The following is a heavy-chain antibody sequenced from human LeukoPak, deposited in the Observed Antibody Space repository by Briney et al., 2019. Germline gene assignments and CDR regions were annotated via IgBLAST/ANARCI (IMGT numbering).Heavy chain of an antibody. Sequence: ASVKVSCKASGYTFTSYYMHWVRQAPGQGLEWMGIINPSGGSTSYAQKFQGRVTMTRDTSTSTVYMELSSLRSEDTAVYYCARGGPLRFLEWSPVDYWGQGTLVTVSS. CDR2: INPSGGST. V-gene: IGHV1-46*01. CDR1: GYTFTSYY. CDR3: ARGGPLRFLEWSPVDY. J-gene: IGHJ4*02. D-gene: IGHD3-3*01.